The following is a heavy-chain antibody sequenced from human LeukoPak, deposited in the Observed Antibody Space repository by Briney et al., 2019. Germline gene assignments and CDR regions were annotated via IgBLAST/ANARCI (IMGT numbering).Heavy chain of an antibody. CDR1: GFTFSSYA. CDR3: AKLLRGVIVPYFDY. CDR2: ISGSGSST. Sequence: GGSLRLSCAASGFTFSSYAMSWVRQAPGRGLEWFSAISGSGSSTHYGDSVKGRFTISRDNSRNTLYLQLNRLRAEDTAVYYCAKLLRGVIVPYFDYWGQGTLVTVAS. D-gene: IGHD3-10*01. V-gene: IGHV3-23*01. J-gene: IGHJ4*02.